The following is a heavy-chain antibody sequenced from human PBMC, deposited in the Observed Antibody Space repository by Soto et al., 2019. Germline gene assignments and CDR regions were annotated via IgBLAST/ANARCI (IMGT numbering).Heavy chain of an antibody. J-gene: IGHJ4*02. Sequence: GGSLRLSCAASGFTFSSYAMHWVRQAPGKGLEWVAVISYDGSNKYYADSVKGRFTISRDNSKNTLYLQMNSLRAEDTAVYYCARDLALELPDYWGQGTLVTVS. CDR1: GFTFSSYA. CDR3: ARDLALELPDY. CDR2: ISYDGSNK. V-gene: IGHV3-30-3*01. D-gene: IGHD1-7*01.